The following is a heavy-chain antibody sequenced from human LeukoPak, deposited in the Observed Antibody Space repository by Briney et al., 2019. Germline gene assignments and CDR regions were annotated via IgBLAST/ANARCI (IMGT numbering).Heavy chain of an antibody. J-gene: IGHJ4*02. CDR1: GFTFSSYW. CDR3: ASVWSNYRAFDY. CDR2: INQDGSQK. V-gene: IGHV3-7*02. D-gene: IGHD3-3*01. Sequence: GGSLRLSCAASGFTFSSYWMTWVRQAPGKGLEWVASINQDGSQKSNADSVKGRFTSSRDNAKDSLYLQRNSLRAEAPAVHCCASVWSNYRAFDYWGEGTLVTVSS.